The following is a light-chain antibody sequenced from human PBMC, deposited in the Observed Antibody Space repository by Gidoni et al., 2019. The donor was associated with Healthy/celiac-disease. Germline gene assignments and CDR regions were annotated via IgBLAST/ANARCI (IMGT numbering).Light chain of an antibody. CDR1: HSVSSN. V-gene: IGKV3-15*01. Sequence: EIVMTQSPATLSVSPGERATLSCRASHSVSSNLAWYQQKPGQAPRLLIYGASTRATGIPARFSGSGSGTEFTLTISSLQSEDFAVYYCQQYNSWSLTFGGGTKVEIK. CDR3: QQYNSWSLT. J-gene: IGKJ4*01. CDR2: GAS.